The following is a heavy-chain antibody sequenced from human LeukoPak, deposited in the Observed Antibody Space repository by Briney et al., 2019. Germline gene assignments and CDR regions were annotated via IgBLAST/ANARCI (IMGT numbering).Heavy chain of an antibody. J-gene: IGHJ4*02. CDR2: ISYDRSKA. CDR3: AKTGDYYDSSGYFNY. Sequence: GGSLRLSCAVSGFTFSSFAVHWVRQAPGKGLEWVAVISYDRSKAYYADSVKGRFTISRDNSKNTLYLQMNSLRAEDTAVYYCAKTGDYYDSSGYFNYWGQGTLVTVSS. D-gene: IGHD3-22*01. CDR1: GFTFSSFA. V-gene: IGHV3-30-3*01.